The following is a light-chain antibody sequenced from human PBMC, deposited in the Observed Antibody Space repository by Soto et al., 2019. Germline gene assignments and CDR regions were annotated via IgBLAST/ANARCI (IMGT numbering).Light chain of an antibody. CDR1: SSDVGGYNY. Sequence: QSVLTQPPSASGSPGQSVTSACTGTSSDVGGYNYVSWYQQYPGRAPKLMSYEVTKRPSGVPDRFSGSKSGNTASLTVSGLQSEDEADYYCSSYAASNNFYFVFGGGTTLTVL. J-gene: IGLJ3*02. CDR3: SSYAASNNFYFV. V-gene: IGLV2-8*01. CDR2: EVT.